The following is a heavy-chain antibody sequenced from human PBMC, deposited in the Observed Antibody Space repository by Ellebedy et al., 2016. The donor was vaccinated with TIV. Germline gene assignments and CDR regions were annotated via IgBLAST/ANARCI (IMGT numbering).Heavy chain of an antibody. D-gene: IGHD6-13*01. V-gene: IGHV3-53*01. CDR1: GFTVSSNY. J-gene: IGHJ4*02. CDR2: IYSGGST. Sequence: GESLKISCAASGFTVSSNYMSWVRQAPGKGLEWVSVIYSGGSTYYADSVKGRFTISRDNSKNTLYLQLNSLRVDDTAVYYCADAHSNSWCSGSNWGQGTLVTVSS. CDR3: ADAHSNSWCSGSN.